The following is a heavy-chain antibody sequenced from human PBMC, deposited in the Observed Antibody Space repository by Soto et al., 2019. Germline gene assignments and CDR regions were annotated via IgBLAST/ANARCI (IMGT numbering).Heavy chain of an antibody. J-gene: IGHJ6*03. CDR3: ARGLIAAAGTFYYYYMDV. CDR2: IYYSGST. D-gene: IGHD6-13*01. CDR1: GGSISSYY. Sequence: SETLSLTCTVSGGSISSYYWSWIRQPPGKGLEWIGYIYYSGSTNYNPSLKSRVTISVDTSKNQFSLKLSSVTAADTAVYYCARGLIAAAGTFYYYYMDVWGKGTTVTVS. V-gene: IGHV4-59*08.